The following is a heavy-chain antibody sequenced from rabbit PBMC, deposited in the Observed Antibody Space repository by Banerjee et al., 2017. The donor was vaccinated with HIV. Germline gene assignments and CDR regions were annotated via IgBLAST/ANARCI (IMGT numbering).Heavy chain of an antibody. J-gene: IGHJ4*01. CDR3: ARGGDAGTTYWNFNL. CDR1: RFSFSSNYY. Sequence: QSLEESGGDLVKPGASLTLTCTASRFSFSSNYYMCWVRQAPGKGLEWIACIYGGSSGITYYASWAKGRFTISKTSSTVDLKMTSLTAADTATYFCARGGDAGTTYWNFNLWGPGTLVTVS. CDR2: IYGGSSGIT. D-gene: IGHD8-1*01. V-gene: IGHV1S40*01.